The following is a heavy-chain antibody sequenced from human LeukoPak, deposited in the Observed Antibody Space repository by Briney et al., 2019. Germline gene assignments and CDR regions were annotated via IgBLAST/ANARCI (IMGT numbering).Heavy chain of an antibody. CDR2: ISGSGSSA. CDR1: GFTFSRFA. J-gene: IGHJ3*02. Sequence: GGSLRLSCAVSGFTFSRFAMNWVRQAPGKGLEWISIISGSGSSAYYADSVKGRFIIPRDNFKNTVHLEMSSLRAEDTALYYCVPEGFDIWGQGTMVTVSP. V-gene: IGHV3-23*01. CDR3: VPEGFDI.